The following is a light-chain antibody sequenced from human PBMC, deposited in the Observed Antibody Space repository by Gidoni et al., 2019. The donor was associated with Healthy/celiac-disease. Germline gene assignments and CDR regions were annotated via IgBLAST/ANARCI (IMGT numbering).Light chain of an antibody. CDR2: DAS. CDR1: QSVSSY. Sequence: EILLPHSPATLSLSPGERATLSCRASQSVSSYLAWYQQKPGQAPRLLIYDASNRATGIPARFSGSGSGTDFTLTISSLEPEDFAVYYCQQRSNWPITFGQGTRLEIK. V-gene: IGKV3-11*01. J-gene: IGKJ5*01. CDR3: QQRSNWPIT.